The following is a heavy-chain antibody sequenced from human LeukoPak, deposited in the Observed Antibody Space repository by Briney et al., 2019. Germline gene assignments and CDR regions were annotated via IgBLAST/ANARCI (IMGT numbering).Heavy chain of an antibody. V-gene: IGHV1-46*01. Sequence: ASVKVSCKASGYTFISYYIHWVRQAPGQGLEWMGIINSSGGSTTYAQTVQGRVTMTRDTSTSTVYMELSSLRSEDTAVYYCARPATSGYGSTWYNYWGQGTLVTVSS. CDR3: ARPATSGYGSTWYNY. CDR1: GYTFISYY. CDR2: INSSGGST. J-gene: IGHJ4*02. D-gene: IGHD6-13*01.